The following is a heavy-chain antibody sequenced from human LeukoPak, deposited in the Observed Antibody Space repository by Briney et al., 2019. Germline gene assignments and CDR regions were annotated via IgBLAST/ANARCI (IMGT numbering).Heavy chain of an antibody. J-gene: IGHJ4*02. CDR3: ARIEALAGYCSSTSCYPFDY. Sequence: ASVKVSCKVSGYTLTELSMHWVRQAPGKGLEWMGWINPNSGGTNYAQKFQGRVTMTRDTSISTAYMELSRLRSDDTAVYYCARIEALAGYCSSTSCYPFDYWGQGTLVTVSS. CDR2: INPNSGGT. CDR1: GYTLTELS. V-gene: IGHV1-2*02. D-gene: IGHD2-2*01.